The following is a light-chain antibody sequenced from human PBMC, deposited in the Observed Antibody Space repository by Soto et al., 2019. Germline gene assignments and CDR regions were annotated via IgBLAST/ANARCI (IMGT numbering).Light chain of an antibody. CDR1: QGISSY. CDR3: QQLNSYPIT. J-gene: IGKJ5*01. CDR2: AAS. V-gene: IGKV1-9*01. Sequence: DIQLTQSPSFLSASVGDRVTITCRASQGISSYLAWYQQKPGKAPKLLIYAASTWQSGVPSRFSGSGSGTEFTLTSSSLQPEDFATYYCQQLNSYPITFSQGTRLEIK.